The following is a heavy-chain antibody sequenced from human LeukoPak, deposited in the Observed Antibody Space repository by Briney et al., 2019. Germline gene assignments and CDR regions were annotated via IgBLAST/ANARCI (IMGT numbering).Heavy chain of an antibody. Sequence: PSETLSLTCTVSGGSISSYYWSWIRQPPGKGLEWIGYIYDSGSTNYNPSLKSRVTISVDTSKNQFSLKLSSVTAADTAVYYCARTYSSGWSKGYFDLWGRGTLVTVSS. J-gene: IGHJ2*01. CDR2: IYDSGST. V-gene: IGHV4-59*01. CDR1: GGSISSYY. CDR3: ARTYSSGWSKGYFDL. D-gene: IGHD6-19*01.